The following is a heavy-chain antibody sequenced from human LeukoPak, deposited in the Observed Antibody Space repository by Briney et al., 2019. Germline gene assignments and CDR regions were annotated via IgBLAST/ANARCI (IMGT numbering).Heavy chain of an antibody. CDR2: INPNSGGT. V-gene: IGHV1-2*02. CDR1: GYTFTGYY. Sequence: ASVKVSCKASGYTFTGYYMHWVRQAPGQGLEWMGWINPNSGGTNYAQKFQGRVTMTRDTSISTAYMELSRLGSDDTAVYYCARDSIRAIRWELLGDLDYWGQGTLVTVSS. D-gene: IGHD1-26*01. J-gene: IGHJ4*02. CDR3: ARDSIRAIRWELLGDLDY.